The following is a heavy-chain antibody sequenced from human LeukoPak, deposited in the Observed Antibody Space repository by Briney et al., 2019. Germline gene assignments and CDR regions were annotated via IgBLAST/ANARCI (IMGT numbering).Heavy chain of an antibody. CDR2: FYSSGSA. Sequence: PSETLCLTYTVSGGSINGYYWRWMRQPPGKRLKCIGNFYSSGSANYNPSLKSRVTISVETSKNQFSLKLSSVTAADTAVYYCARVFGYTYGHADYWGQGTLVTVSS. CDR3: ARVFGYTYGHADY. CDR1: GGSINGYY. J-gene: IGHJ4*02. D-gene: IGHD5-18*01. V-gene: IGHV4-59*01.